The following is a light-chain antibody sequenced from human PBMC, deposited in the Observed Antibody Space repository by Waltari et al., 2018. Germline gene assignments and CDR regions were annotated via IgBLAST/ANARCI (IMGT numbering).Light chain of an antibody. V-gene: IGKV1-39*01. CDR1: QNFGTS. J-gene: IGKJ2*01. CDR3: EHTYPTRYP. Sequence: DIHMTQSSSSLSASGGARVTITCRASQNFGTSLNWYKQRPGKAPELLIDAGSTLQSGVPSRFRASGSGTVVTLTDSSLQPEDFAAYFCEHTYPTRYPLGPGTKVESK. CDR2: AGS.